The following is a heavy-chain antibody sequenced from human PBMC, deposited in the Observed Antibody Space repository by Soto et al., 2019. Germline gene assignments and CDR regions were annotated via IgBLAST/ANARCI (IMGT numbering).Heavy chain of an antibody. Sequence: VKVSCNASGYTFTSYGISWVRHAPGQVLEWMGWISAYNGNTNYAQKLQGRVTMTTDTSTSTAYIELRSLRSDDTAVYYCANSPNPTWIQLWLRLDYWGQGTLVTVSS. D-gene: IGHD5-18*01. CDR2: ISAYNGNT. V-gene: IGHV1-18*04. CDR3: ANSPNPTWIQLWLRLDY. J-gene: IGHJ4*02. CDR1: GYTFTSYG.